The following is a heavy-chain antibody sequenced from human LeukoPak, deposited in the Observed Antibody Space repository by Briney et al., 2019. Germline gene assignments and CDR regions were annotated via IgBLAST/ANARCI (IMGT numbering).Heavy chain of an antibody. J-gene: IGHJ5*02. V-gene: IGHV1-2*02. CDR3: ARAVRGVISNWFDP. CDR2: INPNSGGT. D-gene: IGHD3-10*01. CDR1: GYTFTSYG. Sequence: ASVKVSCKASGYTFTSYGISWVRQAPGQGLEWMGWINPNSGGTNYAQKFQGRVTMTRDTSISTAYMELSRLRSDDTAVYYCARAVRGVISNWFDPWGQGTLVTVSS.